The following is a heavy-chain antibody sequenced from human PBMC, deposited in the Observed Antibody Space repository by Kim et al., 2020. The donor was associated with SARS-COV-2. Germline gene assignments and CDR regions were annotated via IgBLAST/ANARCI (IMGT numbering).Heavy chain of an antibody. CDR3: ARAGYDFWSGYFDY. D-gene: IGHD3-3*01. Sequence: ADPVKGRFTISRDNSKNTLYLQMNSLRAEDTAVYYCARAGYDFWSGYFDYWGQGTLVTVSS. V-gene: IGHV3-30*07. J-gene: IGHJ4*02.